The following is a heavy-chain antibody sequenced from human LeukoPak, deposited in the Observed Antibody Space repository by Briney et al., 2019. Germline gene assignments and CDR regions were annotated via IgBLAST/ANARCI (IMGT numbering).Heavy chain of an antibody. Sequence: ASVTVSCKASGYTFTSYGISWVRQAPGQGLEWMGGISAYNGNTNYVQKLRARVTLTTDKSTSTAYMELRSLSSDDTAVYYCARPSVTQRSDAFDVWGQGKMGTVPS. V-gene: IGHV1-18*01. D-gene: IGHD4-17*01. J-gene: IGHJ3*01. CDR3: ARPSVTQRSDAFDV. CDR1: GYTFTSYG. CDR2: ISAYNGNT.